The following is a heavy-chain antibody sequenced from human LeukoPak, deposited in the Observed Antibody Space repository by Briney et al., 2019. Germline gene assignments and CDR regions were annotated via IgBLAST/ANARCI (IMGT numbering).Heavy chain of an antibody. Sequence: PGGSLRLSCAASGFTFSSYGMSWVRQAPGKGLEWVSGISGSGGSTYYADSVKGRFTISRDNSKNTLYLQMNSLRAEDTAVYYCAKDHQDIVVVPAAMNYWGQGTLVTVSS. D-gene: IGHD2-2*01. V-gene: IGHV3-23*01. CDR1: GFTFSSYG. CDR2: ISGSGGST. J-gene: IGHJ4*02. CDR3: AKDHQDIVVVPAAMNY.